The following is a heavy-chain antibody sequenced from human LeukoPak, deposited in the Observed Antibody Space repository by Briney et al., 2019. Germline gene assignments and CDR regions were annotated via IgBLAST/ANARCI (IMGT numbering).Heavy chain of an antibody. CDR1: GFTFDDYA. CDR3: AKDRIAAAGRRYYYYYYGMDV. J-gene: IGHJ6*02. V-gene: IGHV3-9*01. Sequence: GGSLRLSCVASGFTFDDYAMHWVRQAPGKGLEWVSGISWNSGSIGYADSVKGRFTISRDNAKNSLYLRMNSLRAEDTALYYCAKDRIAAAGRRYYYYYYGMDVWGQGTTVTVSS. CDR2: ISWNSGSI. D-gene: IGHD6-13*01.